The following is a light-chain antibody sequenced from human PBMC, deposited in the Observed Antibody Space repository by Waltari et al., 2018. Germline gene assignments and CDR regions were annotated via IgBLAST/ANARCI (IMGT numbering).Light chain of an antibody. V-gene: IGKV4-1*01. Sequence: DIVMTQSQDSLAVSLGERATINCKSSQSVLYSSNNKNYLAWYQQKPGQPPKLLIYWASTRESGVPDRFSGSGSGTDFTLTISSLQAEDVAVYYCQQYYRIPRTFGQGTKVEVK. CDR1: QSVLYSSNNKNY. CDR3: QQYYRIPRT. J-gene: IGKJ1*01. CDR2: WAS.